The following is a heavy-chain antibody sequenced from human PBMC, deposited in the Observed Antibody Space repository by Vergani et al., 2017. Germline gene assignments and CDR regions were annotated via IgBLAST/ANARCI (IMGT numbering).Heavy chain of an antibody. V-gene: IGHV4-59*01. Sequence: QVQLQESGPGLVKPSETLSLTCTVSGGSISSYYWSWIRQPPGKGLEWIGYIYYSGSTNYNPSLKSRVTISVDTSKNQFSLKLSSVTAADTAVYYCARGGSIAAAGTDYYYGMDVWGQGTTVTVSS. J-gene: IGHJ6*02. CDR2: IYYSGST. D-gene: IGHD6-13*01. CDR3: ARGGSIAAAGTDYYYGMDV. CDR1: GGSISSYY.